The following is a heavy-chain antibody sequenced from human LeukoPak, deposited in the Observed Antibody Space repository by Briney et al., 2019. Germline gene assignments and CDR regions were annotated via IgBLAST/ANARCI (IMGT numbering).Heavy chain of an antibody. Sequence: GGSLRLSCAASGFIFSSYAMTWVRRAPGKGLEWVSAISGNGGSAYYADSVKGRFTISRDNSKNTLYLHMNSLTAEDTAVYYCAKSKDDPNYYYYYYGLDVWGQGTTVTVSS. D-gene: IGHD3-10*01. CDR1: GFIFSSYA. CDR2: ISGNGGSA. CDR3: AKSKDDPNYYYYYYGLDV. J-gene: IGHJ6*02. V-gene: IGHV3-23*01.